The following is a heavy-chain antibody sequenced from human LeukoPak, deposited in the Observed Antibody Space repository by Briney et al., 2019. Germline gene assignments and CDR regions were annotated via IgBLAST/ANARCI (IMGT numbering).Heavy chain of an antibody. J-gene: IGHJ4*02. CDR3: AKDRFASGDFDY. V-gene: IGHV3-23*01. Sequence: GGSLRLSCEASGFTFSSYAMSWVRQAPGKGLEWVSAVSGSGAYTYYADSVKGRFTISRDNSKNTLYLQMNNLRAEDTAVYYCAKDRFASGDFDYWGQGTLVTVSS. D-gene: IGHD1-26*01. CDR1: GFTFSSYA. CDR2: VSGSGAYT.